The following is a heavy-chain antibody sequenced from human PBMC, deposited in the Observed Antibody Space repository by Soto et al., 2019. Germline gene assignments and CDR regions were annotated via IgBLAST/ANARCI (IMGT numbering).Heavy chain of an antibody. CDR3: AREVVRGVITFDY. Sequence: QVQLVQSGAEVKKPGASVKVSCKASGYTFTSYDINWVRQATGQGLEWMGWMNPNSGNTGYAQKFQGRVTMTTDTSTSTAYMELRSLRSDDTAVYYCAREVVRGVITFDYWGQGTLVTVSS. J-gene: IGHJ4*02. CDR1: GYTFTSYD. CDR2: MNPNSGNT. V-gene: IGHV1-8*01. D-gene: IGHD3-10*01.